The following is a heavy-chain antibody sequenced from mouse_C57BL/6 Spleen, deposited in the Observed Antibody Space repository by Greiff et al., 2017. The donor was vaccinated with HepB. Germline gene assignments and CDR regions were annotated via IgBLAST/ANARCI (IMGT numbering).Heavy chain of an antibody. CDR3: ARDLTAQAAWFAY. V-gene: IGHV5-4*01. D-gene: IGHD3-2*02. Sequence: DVKLVESGGGLVKPGGSLKLSCAASGFTFSSYAMSWVRQTPEKRLEWVATISDGGSYTYYPDNVKGRFTISRDNAKNNLYLQMSHLKSEDTAMYYCARDLTAQAAWFAYWGQGTLVTVSA. CDR2: ISDGGSYT. J-gene: IGHJ3*01. CDR1: GFTFSSYA.